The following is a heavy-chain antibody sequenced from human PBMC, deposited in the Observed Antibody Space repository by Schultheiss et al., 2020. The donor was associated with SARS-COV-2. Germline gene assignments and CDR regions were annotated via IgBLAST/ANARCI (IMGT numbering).Heavy chain of an antibody. Sequence: GSLRLSCAASGFTFSSYAMSWVRQAPGKGLEWVSAISGSGGSTYYADSVKGRFTISSDNSKNTLYLQMNSLRAEDTAVYYCAKANMVRGALDAFDIWGQGTMVTVSS. D-gene: IGHD3-10*01. CDR2: ISGSGGST. CDR3: AKANMVRGALDAFDI. V-gene: IGHV3-23*01. CDR1: GFTFSSYA. J-gene: IGHJ3*02.